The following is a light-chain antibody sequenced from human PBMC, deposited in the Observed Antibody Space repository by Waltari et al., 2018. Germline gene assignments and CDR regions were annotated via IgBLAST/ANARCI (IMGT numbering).Light chain of an antibody. CDR2: IHN. J-gene: IGLJ3*02. Sequence: QSVLTQPPSASGAPGQSVTISCSGSTSNIGSSTLNWYQQLPGTAPKLLISIHNWRPSGVPDRFSGSTSGTSASLAISGLQSEDEADYYCAAWDDSLNAWVFGGGTKLTVL. CDR1: TSNIGSST. V-gene: IGLV1-44*01. CDR3: AAWDDSLNAWV.